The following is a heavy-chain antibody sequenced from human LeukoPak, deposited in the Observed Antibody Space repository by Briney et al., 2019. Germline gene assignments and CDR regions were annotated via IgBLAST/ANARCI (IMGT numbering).Heavy chain of an antibody. D-gene: IGHD4-17*01. J-gene: IGHJ4*02. CDR3: SKGANIGGDYGVFDH. Sequence: GGSLRLSCAASGFSFSSYGMHRVRQAPGKGLEWVSSTNGGGDYTYYADSVRGRFSISRDKSDNTLYLQMSSLRADDTAVYYCSKGANIGGDYGVFDHWGQGTLVTVSS. V-gene: IGHV3-23*01. CDR1: GFSFSSYG. CDR2: TNGGGDYT.